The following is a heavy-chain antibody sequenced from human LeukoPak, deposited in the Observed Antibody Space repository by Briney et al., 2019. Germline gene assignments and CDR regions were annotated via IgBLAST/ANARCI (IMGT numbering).Heavy chain of an antibody. Sequence: PGGSLRLSCAASGFTFSSYAMSWVRQAPGKGLEWVSAISGSGGSTYYADSVKGRFTISRDNSKNMLYLQMNSLRAEDTAVYYCAKMGDRAAYCSSTSCYDSFSPYFDYWGQGTLVTVSS. V-gene: IGHV3-23*01. CDR2: ISGSGGST. CDR1: GFTFSSYA. J-gene: IGHJ4*02. D-gene: IGHD2-2*01. CDR3: AKMGDRAAYCSSTSCYDSFSPYFDY.